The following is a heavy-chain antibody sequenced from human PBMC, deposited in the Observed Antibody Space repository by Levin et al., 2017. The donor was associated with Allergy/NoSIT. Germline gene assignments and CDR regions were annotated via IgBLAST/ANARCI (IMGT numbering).Heavy chain of an antibody. D-gene: IGHD2-15*01. Sequence: SGESLKISCAASGFTFSSYSMNWVRQAPGKGLEWVSSISSSSSYIYYADSVKGRFTISRDNAKNSLYLQMNSLRAEDTAVYYCARDPVYCSGGSCYSGGFDYWGQGTLVTVSS. J-gene: IGHJ4*02. CDR1: GFTFSSYS. V-gene: IGHV3-21*01. CDR3: ARDPVYCSGGSCYSGGFDY. CDR2: ISSSSSYI.